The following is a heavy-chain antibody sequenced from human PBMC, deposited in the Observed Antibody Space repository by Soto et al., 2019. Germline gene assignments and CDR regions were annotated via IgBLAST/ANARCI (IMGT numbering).Heavy chain of an antibody. CDR1: GFGFGDYA. CDR2: IGRNDYTGTP. J-gene: IGHJ4*02. Sequence: GGSLRLSCTGSGFGFGDYAINWFRQAPGRGLEWVGFIGRNDYTGTPDYAASVKGRFTISRDDSKSIADLQMNSLKIEDTAVYFCTKKARVITSLFFDYWGQGTQVTVSS. CDR3: TKKARVITSLFFDY. V-gene: IGHV3-49*03. D-gene: IGHD4-4*01.